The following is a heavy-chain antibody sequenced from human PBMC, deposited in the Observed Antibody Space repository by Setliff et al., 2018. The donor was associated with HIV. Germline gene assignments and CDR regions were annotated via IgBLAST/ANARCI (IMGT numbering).Heavy chain of an antibody. D-gene: IGHD3-22*01. CDR3: ARYRNYFDVGGQTQYYFDY. J-gene: IGHJ4*02. Sequence: SETLSLTCTVSGDSVNDRSYFWGWIRQPPGKGLEWIGTFYYNGDSRYNPSLRSRVTISVDTSQNQFSLRPSSVTAADTAVYYCARYRNYFDVGGQTQYYFDYWGQGTLVTVSS. CDR1: GDSVNDRSYF. CDR2: FYYNGDS. V-gene: IGHV4-39*07.